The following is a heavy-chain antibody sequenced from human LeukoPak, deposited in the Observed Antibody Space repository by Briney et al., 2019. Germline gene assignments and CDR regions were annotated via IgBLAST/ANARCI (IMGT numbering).Heavy chain of an antibody. J-gene: IGHJ5*02. CDR3: ARDRGGELGPNWFDP. V-gene: IGHV4-4*07. CDR2: IFTTGST. D-gene: IGHD1-7*01. Sequence: PSETLSLTCAVSGGSISTFFWSWIRQPAGKGLEWIGRIFTTGSTNYNPSLKSRVTMSVDTSKNQFSLRLSYVTAADTAVYYCARDRGGELGPNWFDPWGQGTLVTVSS. CDR1: GGSISTFF.